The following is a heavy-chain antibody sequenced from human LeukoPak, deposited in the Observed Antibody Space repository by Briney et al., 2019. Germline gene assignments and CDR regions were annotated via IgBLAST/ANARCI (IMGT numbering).Heavy chain of an antibody. J-gene: IGHJ6*02. D-gene: IGHD4-11*01. CDR1: GFTFSSYG. V-gene: IGHV3-30*18. Sequence: GRSLRLSCAASGFTFSSYGMHWVRQAPGKGLEWVAVISYDGSNKYYADSVKGRFTISRDNSKNTLYLQMNSLRAEDTAVYYCAKDPRYSKPAVKRYYGMDVWGQGTTVTASS. CDR3: AKDPRYSKPAVKRYYGMDV. CDR2: ISYDGSNK.